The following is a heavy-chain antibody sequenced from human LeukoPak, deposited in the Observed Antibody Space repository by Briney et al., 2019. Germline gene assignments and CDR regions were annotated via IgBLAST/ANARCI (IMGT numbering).Heavy chain of an antibody. D-gene: IGHD2-2*02. CDR1: GGSISSYY. CDR3: ARVGYCSSTSCYRDYYMDV. V-gene: IGHV4-59*01. Sequence: PSETLSLTCTVSGGSISSYYWSWIRQPPGKGLEWIGYIYYSGSTNYNPSLKSRVTISVDTSKNQFSLKLSSVTAADTAVYYCARVGYCSSTSCYRDYYMDVWGKGTTVTVSS. J-gene: IGHJ6*03. CDR2: IYYSGST.